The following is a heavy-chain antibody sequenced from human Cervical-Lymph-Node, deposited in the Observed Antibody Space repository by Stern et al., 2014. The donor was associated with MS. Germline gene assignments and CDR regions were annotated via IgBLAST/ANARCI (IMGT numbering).Heavy chain of an antibody. CDR2: VIPFVGTT. J-gene: IGHJ4*02. CDR3: AKDCSHDVCSGGLDY. Sequence: VQLVEAWDEVRKPGSSVKVSCKASGGTFSTSGISWVRQAPGPGLDCIGGVIPFVGTTHYAQKFLGRVTITADNFTSTAYMELSSLNSEDTAIYYCAKDCSHDVCSGGLDYWGQGTLITVSS. V-gene: IGHV1-69*06. D-gene: IGHD3/OR15-3a*01. CDR1: GGTFSTSG.